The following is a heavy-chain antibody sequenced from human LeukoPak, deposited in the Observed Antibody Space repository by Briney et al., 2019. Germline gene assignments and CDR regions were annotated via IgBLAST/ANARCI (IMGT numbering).Heavy chain of an antibody. CDR3: ARDNGGITDY. D-gene: IGHD2-8*01. CDR1: GGSFSGYY. V-gene: IGHV4-34*01. J-gene: IGHJ4*02. Sequence: SETLSLTCAVYGGSFSGYYWSWIRQPPGKGLEWIGEINHNGSTNYNPSLKSRVTISVDTSKNQFSLKLSSVTAADTAVYYCARDNGGITDYWGQGTLVTVSS. CDR2: INHNGST.